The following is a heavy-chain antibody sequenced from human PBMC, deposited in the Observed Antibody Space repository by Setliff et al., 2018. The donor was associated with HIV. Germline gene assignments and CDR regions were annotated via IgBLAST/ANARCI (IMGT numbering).Heavy chain of an antibody. CDR3: ATSGFYDILTGPTPGVFDI. CDR1: GFTFTSSA. V-gene: IGHV1-58*02. J-gene: IGHJ3*02. Sequence: SVKVSCKASGFTFTSSAMQWVRQARGQRLEWIGWIVVGSGNTNYAEKFQGRVTMTEDTSTDTAYMALSSLRSEDTAMYYCATSGFYDILTGPTPGVFDIWGQGTMVTVSS. D-gene: IGHD3-9*01. CDR2: IVVGSGNT.